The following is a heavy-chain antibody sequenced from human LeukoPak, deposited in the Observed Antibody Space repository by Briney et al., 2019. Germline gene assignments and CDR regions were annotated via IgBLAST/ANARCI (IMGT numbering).Heavy chain of an antibody. J-gene: IGHJ3*02. CDR2: ISSSSSYI. Sequence: GGSLRLSCAASGFTFSSYSMNWVRQAPGKGLEWVSSISSSSSYIYYADSVKGRFTISRDNAKNSLYLKMNSLRAEDTATYYCARGGCSTSCLRKNAFDIWGQGTVVTVSP. CDR1: GFTFSSYS. D-gene: IGHD2-2*01. V-gene: IGHV3-21*01. CDR3: ARGGCSTSCLRKNAFDI.